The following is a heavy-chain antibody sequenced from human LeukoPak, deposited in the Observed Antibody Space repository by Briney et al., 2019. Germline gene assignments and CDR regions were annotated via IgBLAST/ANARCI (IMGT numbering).Heavy chain of an antibody. D-gene: IGHD3-3*01. Sequence: ASVTVSCKASGYTFTSYDINWVRQATGQGLEWMGWMNPNSGNTGYAQKFQGRVTMTRNTSISTAYMELSSLRSEDTAAYYCARGVRDFWSGQNFDYWGQGTLVTVSS. V-gene: IGHV1-8*01. J-gene: IGHJ4*02. CDR1: GYTFTSYD. CDR3: ARGVRDFWSGQNFDY. CDR2: MNPNSGNT.